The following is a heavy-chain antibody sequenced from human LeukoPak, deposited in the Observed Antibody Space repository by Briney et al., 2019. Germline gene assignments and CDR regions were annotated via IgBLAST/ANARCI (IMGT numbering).Heavy chain of an antibody. CDR3: ARHSTYYYDSSGYPPDY. V-gene: IGHV3-21*01. J-gene: IGHJ4*02. D-gene: IGHD3-22*01. CDR2: ISSSSSYI. Sequence: GGSLRLSCAASGFTFSSYSMNWVRQAPGKGLEWVSSISSSSSYIYYADSVKGRFTISRDNAKNSLYLQMNSLRAEDTAVYYCARHSTYYYDSSGYPPDYWGQGTLVTVSS. CDR1: GFTFSSYS.